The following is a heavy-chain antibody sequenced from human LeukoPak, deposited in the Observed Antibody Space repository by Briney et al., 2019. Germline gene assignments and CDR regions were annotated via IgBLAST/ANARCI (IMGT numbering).Heavy chain of an antibody. Sequence: GGSPRLSCAASGFTVSSNYMSWVRQAPGKGLEWVSVIYSGGSTYHADSVKGRFTISRDNSKNTLYLQMNSLRAEDTAVYYCARGPDSSNWYEPVDYWGQGTLVTVSS. V-gene: IGHV3-66*01. CDR1: GFTVSSNY. J-gene: IGHJ4*02. D-gene: IGHD6-13*01. CDR2: IYSGGST. CDR3: ARGPDSSNWYEPVDY.